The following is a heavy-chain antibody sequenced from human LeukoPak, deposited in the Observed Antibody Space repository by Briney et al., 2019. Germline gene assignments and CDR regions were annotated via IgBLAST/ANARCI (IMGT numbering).Heavy chain of an antibody. CDR1: GGTFSSYA. J-gene: IGHJ6*03. CDR2: IIPIFGTA. V-gene: IGHV1-69*13. CDR3: ARSGDTASWGYYYYYYMDV. Sequence: SVKFSCKASGGTFSSYAISWLRRAPGQGLEGMGGIIPIFGTANYAQKFQGRVTITADESTSTAYMELSSLRSEDTAVYYCARSGDTASWGYYYYYYMDVWGKGTTVTVSS. D-gene: IGHD5-18*01.